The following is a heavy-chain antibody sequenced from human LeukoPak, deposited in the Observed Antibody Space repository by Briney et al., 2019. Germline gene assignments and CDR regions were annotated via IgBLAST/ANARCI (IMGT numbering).Heavy chain of an antibody. CDR3: AKRGLVVVVFLVEFHRDDYYFDS. D-gene: IGHD2-15*01. Sequence: GGSLRLSCGVSGITLSNYAMSWVRQAPGKGLEWVAGLSGSAGGTTYADSVKGRFTISRVNSKNTLFLQMDRLRAEDTAVYFCAKRGLVVVVFLVEFHRDDYYFDSWGQGAQVTVSS. J-gene: IGHJ4*02. CDR2: LSGSAGGT. CDR1: GITLSNYA. V-gene: IGHV3-23*01.